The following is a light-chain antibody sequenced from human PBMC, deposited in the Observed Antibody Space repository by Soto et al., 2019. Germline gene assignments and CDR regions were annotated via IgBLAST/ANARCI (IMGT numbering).Light chain of an antibody. J-gene: IGKJ5*01. CDR1: QSVSSN. V-gene: IGKV3-15*01. Sequence: EMVMTQSPATLSVSPGERATLSCRASQSVSSNLAWYQQKPGQAPRLLIYGASTRATGIPARFSGSGSGTDFTLTISSLEPEDFSVYYCQQRYNWPITFGQGTRLEIK. CDR2: GAS. CDR3: QQRYNWPIT.